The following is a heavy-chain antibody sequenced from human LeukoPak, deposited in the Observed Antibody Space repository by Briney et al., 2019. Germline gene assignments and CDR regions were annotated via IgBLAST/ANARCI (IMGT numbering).Heavy chain of an antibody. J-gene: IGHJ4*02. Sequence: PGGSLRLSCAASGFTFSSYWMSWVRQAPGKGLEWVANVKQDGSEKYYVDSVRGRFTISRDNVKNSLYLQMNSLRAEDTAIYYCAREASGSGDYHFDYWGQGTLVTVSS. CDR2: VKQDGSEK. V-gene: IGHV3-7*01. CDR1: GFTFSSYW. CDR3: AREASGSGDYHFDY. D-gene: IGHD3-22*01.